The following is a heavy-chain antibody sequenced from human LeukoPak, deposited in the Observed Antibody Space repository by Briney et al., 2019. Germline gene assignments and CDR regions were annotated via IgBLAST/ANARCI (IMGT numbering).Heavy chain of an antibody. D-gene: IGHD6-13*01. CDR2: IYYSGIT. Sequence: SETLSLTCTVSGDSISSGGYYWSWIRQHPGKGLEWIGFIYYSGITYYNPSHKSRVTISVDTSKNQFSLRLSSVTAADTAVYFCARGGGSSWCPNWFDPRGQGTLVTVSS. CDR3: ARGGGSSWCPNWFDP. CDR1: GDSISSGGYY. J-gene: IGHJ5*02. V-gene: IGHV4-31*03.